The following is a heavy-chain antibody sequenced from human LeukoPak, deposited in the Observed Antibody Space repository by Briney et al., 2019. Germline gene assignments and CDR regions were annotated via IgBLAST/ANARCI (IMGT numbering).Heavy chain of an antibody. V-gene: IGHV3-23*01. Sequence: HAGGSLRLSCAASGFPFSRYAMSWVRQAPRKGLEWVSAISNSGGIACYADSVKGRFTISRDNSNNTLYLQMSRLRAEDTAVYYCAKVGAVTGDSYFFDFWGQGTLVTVSS. CDR2: ISNSGGIA. J-gene: IGHJ4*02. D-gene: IGHD2-21*02. CDR3: AKVGAVTGDSYFFDF. CDR1: GFPFSRYA.